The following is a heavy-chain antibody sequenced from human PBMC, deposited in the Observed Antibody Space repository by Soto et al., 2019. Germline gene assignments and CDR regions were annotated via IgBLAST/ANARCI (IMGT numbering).Heavy chain of an antibody. CDR2: IFPDDTDT. CDR1: GGSFTLCW. Sequence: PGESLTISCKASGGSFTLCWNAWGRKMPGKGQEWMGVIFPDDTDTRYSPPFQGQVTISADKSISTAYLQWSSLKASDTAIYYCAILGKEDNWSFVFASWGQGTRVPVSS. J-gene: IGHJ5*01. V-gene: IGHV5-51*01. CDR3: AILGKEDNWSFVFAS. D-gene: IGHD1-20*01.